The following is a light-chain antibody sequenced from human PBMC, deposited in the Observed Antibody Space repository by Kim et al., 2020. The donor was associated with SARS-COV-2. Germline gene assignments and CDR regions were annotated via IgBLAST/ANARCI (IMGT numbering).Light chain of an antibody. CDR1: RLGDKY. Sequence: VSPGQTASITCSGDRLGDKYACWYQQKPGQSPVLVIYQDTKRPSGIPERFSGSNSGNTATLTISGTQAMDEADYYCQAWDSSTYVFGTGTKVTVL. CDR2: QDT. V-gene: IGLV3-1*01. CDR3: QAWDSSTYV. J-gene: IGLJ1*01.